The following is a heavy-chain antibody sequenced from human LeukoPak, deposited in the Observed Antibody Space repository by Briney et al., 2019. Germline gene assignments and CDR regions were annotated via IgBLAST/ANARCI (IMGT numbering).Heavy chain of an antibody. J-gene: IGHJ4*02. Sequence: GGSLRLSCAASGFTFSSYWMHWVRQAPGKGLVWVSRINSDGSSTSYADSVKGRFTISRDNAKNTLYLQMNSRRAEDTAVYYCARGRRIAAIDYWGQGTLVTVSS. V-gene: IGHV3-74*01. D-gene: IGHD6-13*01. CDR1: GFTFSSYW. CDR3: ARGRRIAAIDY. CDR2: INSDGSST.